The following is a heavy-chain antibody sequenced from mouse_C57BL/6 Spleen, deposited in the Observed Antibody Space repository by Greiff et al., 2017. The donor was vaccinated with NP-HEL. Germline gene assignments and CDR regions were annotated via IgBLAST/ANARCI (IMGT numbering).Heavy chain of an antibody. Sequence: VQLQQPGAELVRPGSSVKLSCKASGYTFTSYWMHWVKQRPIQGLEWIGNIDPSDSETHYNQKFKDKATLTVDKSSSTAYMQLSSLTSEDSAVYYCARGGYGNYLDYWGQGTTLTVSA. D-gene: IGHD2-1*01. CDR3: ARGGYGNYLDY. CDR1: GYTFTSYW. V-gene: IGHV1-52*01. CDR2: IDPSDSET. J-gene: IGHJ2*01.